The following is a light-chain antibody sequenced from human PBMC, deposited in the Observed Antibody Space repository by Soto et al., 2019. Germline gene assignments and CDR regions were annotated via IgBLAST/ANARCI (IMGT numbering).Light chain of an antibody. J-gene: IGKJ5*01. CDR2: GAS. CDR1: QSVSSSY. V-gene: IGKV3-20*01. CDR3: QQYGSSTIN. Sequence: EIVFTQSPRTLSLSPVEGATLSCMASQSVSSSYLGWYQQKPGQAPRLLIYGASSRATGIPDRFSGSGSGTDFTLTISRLEPEDFAVYYCQQYGSSTINFGQGTRLEIK.